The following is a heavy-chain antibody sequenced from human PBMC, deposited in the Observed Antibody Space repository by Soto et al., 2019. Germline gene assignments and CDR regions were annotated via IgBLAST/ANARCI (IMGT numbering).Heavy chain of an antibody. J-gene: IGHJ4*01. D-gene: IGHD3-22*01. V-gene: IGHV3-15*07. CDR3: TTDSYITMIVVRFDY. CDR2: IKSKTDGGTT. Sequence: EVQLVESGGGLVKPGGSLRLSCAASGFAFSDAWINWVRQAPGKGLEWVGRIKSKTDGGTTDFAAPVRGRFAISRDDSKNMVYMQMNSLKTEDTAVYYCTTDSYITMIVVRFDYWRHGTLVTVSS. CDR1: GFAFSDAW.